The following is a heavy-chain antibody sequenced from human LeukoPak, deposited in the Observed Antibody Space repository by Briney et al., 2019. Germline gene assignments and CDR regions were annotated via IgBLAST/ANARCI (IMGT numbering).Heavy chain of an antibody. V-gene: IGHV3-7*03. CDR1: GFALSSHW. CDR3: AKDPLVVPAAIFGF. Sequence: GGSLRLSCAASGFALSSHWMTWVRQVPGRGPEWVANVNRDGSETYYLDSVKGRFTISKDNAKNSLYLQMNSLRAEDTAVYYCAKDPLVVPAAIFGFWGQGTLVTVSS. D-gene: IGHD2-2*02. CDR2: VNRDGSET. J-gene: IGHJ4*02.